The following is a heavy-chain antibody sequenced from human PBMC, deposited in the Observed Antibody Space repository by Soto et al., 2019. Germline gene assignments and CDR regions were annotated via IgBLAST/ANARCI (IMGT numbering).Heavy chain of an antibody. V-gene: IGHV3-23*01. D-gene: IGHD3-22*01. J-gene: IGHJ4*02. CDR1: GFTFSSYA. Sequence: GGSLRLSCAASGFTFSSYAMSWVRQAPGKGLEWVSAISGSGGSTYYADSVKGRFTISRDNSKNTLYLQMNSLRAEDTAVYYCAKGYYDSSGYYSFDYWAREPWSPSPQ. CDR3: AKGYYDSSGYYSFDY. CDR2: ISGSGGST.